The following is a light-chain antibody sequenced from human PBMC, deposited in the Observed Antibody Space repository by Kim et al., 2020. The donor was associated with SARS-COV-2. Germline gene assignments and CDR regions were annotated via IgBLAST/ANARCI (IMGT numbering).Light chain of an antibody. V-gene: IGLV3-1*01. CDR3: QAWDSSTADVV. J-gene: IGLJ2*01. CDR2: QDS. CDR1: KLGDKY. Sequence: SYELTQPPSVSVSPGQTASITCSGDKLGDKYACWYQQKPGLSPVLVIYQDSKRPSGIPERFSGSNSGNTATLTISGTQAMDEADYYCQAWDSSTADVVFGGGTQLTVL.